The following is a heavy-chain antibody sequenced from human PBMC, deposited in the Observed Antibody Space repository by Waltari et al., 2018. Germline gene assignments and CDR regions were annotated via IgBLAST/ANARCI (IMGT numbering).Heavy chain of an antibody. CDR1: GGSFSGYY. Sequence: QVQLQQWGAGLLKPSETLSLTCAVYGGSFSGYYWSWIRQPPGKGVEWIGEINQSGSTHYNPSLKSGGAKSLDTSKNQFSLELGSVTGADTAVYYCARAWISLILGATSAFDIWGQGTMVTVS. CDR3: ARAWISLILGATSAFDI. J-gene: IGHJ3*02. V-gene: IGHV4-34*01. D-gene: IGHD1-26*01. CDR2: INQSGST.